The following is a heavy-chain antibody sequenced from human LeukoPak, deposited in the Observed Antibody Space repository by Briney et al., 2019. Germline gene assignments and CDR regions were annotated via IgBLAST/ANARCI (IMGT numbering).Heavy chain of an antibody. CDR2: ISYDGSNK. Sequence: GRSLRLSCAASGFTFSSYGMHWARQAPGKGLEWVAVISYDGSNKYYADSVKGQFTISRDNSENTLYLQMNSLRAEDTAVYYCAKDHGRDGYNFDYWGQGTLVTVSS. CDR3: AKDHGRDGYNFDY. D-gene: IGHD5-24*01. CDR1: GFTFSSYG. V-gene: IGHV3-30*18. J-gene: IGHJ4*02.